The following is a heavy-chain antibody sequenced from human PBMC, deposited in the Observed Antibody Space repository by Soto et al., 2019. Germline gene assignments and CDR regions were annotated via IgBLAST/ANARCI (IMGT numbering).Heavy chain of an antibody. CDR3: ARGIKYGAYSRWFDP. V-gene: IGHV4-61*01. Sequence: PSETLSLTCTVSGGSVSSGSYYWSWIRQPPGKGLEWIGYIYYSGSTNYNPSLKSRVTISVDTSKNRFSLKLSSVTAADTAVYYCARGIKYGAYSRWFDPWGQGTLVTVSS. CDR1: GGSVSSGSYY. D-gene: IGHD4-17*01. J-gene: IGHJ5*02. CDR2: IYYSGST.